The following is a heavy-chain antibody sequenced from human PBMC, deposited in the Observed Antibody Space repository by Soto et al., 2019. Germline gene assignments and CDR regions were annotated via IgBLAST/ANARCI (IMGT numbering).Heavy chain of an antibody. V-gene: IGHV4-31*03. CDR1: GGSISSGGYY. J-gene: IGHJ3*02. CDR3: ARVEYYYGSGSYAFDI. Sequence: SETLSLTCTVSGGSISSGGYYWSWIRQHPGKGLEWIGYIYYSGSTYYNPSLKSRVTISVDTSKNQFSLKLSSVTAADTAVYYCARVEYYYGSGSYAFDIWGQGTMVTVSS. D-gene: IGHD3-10*01. CDR2: IYYSGST.